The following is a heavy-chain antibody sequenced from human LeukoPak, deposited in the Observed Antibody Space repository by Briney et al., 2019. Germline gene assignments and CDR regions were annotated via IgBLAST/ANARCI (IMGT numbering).Heavy chain of an antibody. V-gene: IGHV3-11*01. CDR3: TRAVGLTPGAHFDQ. Sequence: GGSLRLSCAASGFSFSRYYMSWVRQTPGKALEWISYIPTSGISVQYADSVRGRFTASRDDAKNSLHLQMDSLRVEDTAVYYCTRAVGLTPGAHFDQWAQVALVIVTS. D-gene: IGHD2-15*01. J-gene: IGHJ4*02. CDR1: GFSFSRYY. CDR2: IPTSGISV.